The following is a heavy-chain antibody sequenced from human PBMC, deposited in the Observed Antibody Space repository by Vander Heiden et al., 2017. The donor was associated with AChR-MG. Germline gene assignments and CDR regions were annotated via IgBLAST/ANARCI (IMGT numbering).Heavy chain of an antibody. J-gene: IGHJ5*02. CDR3: ARTPRVASGWSGGWFDP. CDR2: IIPILGIA. CDR1: GGTFSRHT. Sequence: QVQLVQSGAEVKKPGPSVKVSCKASGGTFSRHTISWVRQAPGQGLEWMGRIIPILGIANYAQKFQGRVTITADKSTSTAYMELSSLRSEDTAVYYCARTPRVASGWSGGWFDPWGQGTLVTVSS. V-gene: IGHV1-69*02. D-gene: IGHD6-19*01.